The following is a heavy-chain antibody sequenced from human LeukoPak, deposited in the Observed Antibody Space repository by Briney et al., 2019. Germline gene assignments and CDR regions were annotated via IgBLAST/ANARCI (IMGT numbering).Heavy chain of an antibody. D-gene: IGHD1-7*01. CDR1: GFTFSSYA. V-gene: IGHV3-23*01. CDR2: ISGSGGST. J-gene: IGHJ6*02. CDR3: AKDVTGTFLIGPIRDYYYYGMDV. Sequence: GGSLRLSCAASGFTFSSYAMSWVRQAPGKGLEWVSAISGSGGSTYYADSVKGRFTISRDNSKNTLYLQMNSLRAEDTAVYYCAKDVTGTFLIGPIRDYYYYGMDVWGQGTTVTVSS.